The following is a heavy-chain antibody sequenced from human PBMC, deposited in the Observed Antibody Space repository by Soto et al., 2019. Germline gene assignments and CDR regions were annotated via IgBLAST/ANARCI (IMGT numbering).Heavy chain of an antibody. CDR2: FSGSGGST. CDR3: ASGYDSSYFDY. D-gene: IGHD5-12*01. Sequence: EVQLLESGGGLVQPGGSLRLSCAASGFTFSSYAMSWVRQAPGKGLEWVSGFSGSGGSTYYADSVKGRFTISRDNSKNTLYLHMNSLRAEDTAVYYCASGYDSSYFDYWGQGPLVTVAS. CDR1: GFTFSSYA. V-gene: IGHV3-23*01. J-gene: IGHJ4*02.